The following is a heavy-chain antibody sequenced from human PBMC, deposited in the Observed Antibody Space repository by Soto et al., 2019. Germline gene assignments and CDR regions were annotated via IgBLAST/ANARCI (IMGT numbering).Heavy chain of an antibody. CDR1: GGSFSGYY. D-gene: IGHD6-13*01. Sequence: SETLSLTCAVYGGSFSGYYWSWIRQPPGKGLGWIGEINHSGSTNYNPSLKSRVTISVDTSKNQFSLKLSSVTAADTAVYYCAREGSWYAYYYYGMDVWGQGTTVTVSS. V-gene: IGHV4-34*01. CDR3: AREGSWYAYYYYGMDV. CDR2: INHSGST. J-gene: IGHJ6*02.